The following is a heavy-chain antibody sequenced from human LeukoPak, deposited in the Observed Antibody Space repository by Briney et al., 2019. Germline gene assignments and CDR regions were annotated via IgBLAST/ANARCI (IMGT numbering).Heavy chain of an antibody. CDR2: IWYDGSNK. J-gene: IGHJ4*02. CDR1: GFTFSSYG. D-gene: IGHD3-16*01. CDR3: ARDGRGGYGAPSYYFDY. Sequence: GRSLRLSCAASGFTFSSYGMHWVRQAPGKGLEWVAVIWYDGSNKYYADSVKGRFTISRDNSKKTLYLQMNSLRAEDTAVYYCARDGRGGYGAPSYYFDYWGQGTLVTVSS. V-gene: IGHV3-33*01.